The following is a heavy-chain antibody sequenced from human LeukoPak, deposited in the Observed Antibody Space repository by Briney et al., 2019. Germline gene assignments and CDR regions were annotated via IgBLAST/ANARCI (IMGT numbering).Heavy chain of an antibody. CDR3: TRAVRNQLLSEY. CDR2: MNPNSGNT. Sequence: GAPVRVSCKASGYTFSNYDVTWVRQAPGQGLEYMGWMNPNSGNTGFAQKFRGRVTMTSDASTTSAFMELMRLTSEDTAVYYCTRAVRNQLLSEYWGQGTRITVSS. V-gene: IGHV1-8*01. CDR1: GYTFSNYD. D-gene: IGHD2-2*01. J-gene: IGHJ4*02.